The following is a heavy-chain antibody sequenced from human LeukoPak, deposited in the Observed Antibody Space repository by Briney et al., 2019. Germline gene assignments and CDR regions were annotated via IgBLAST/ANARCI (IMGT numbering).Heavy chain of an antibody. V-gene: IGHV3-30*02. CDR3: ATLPYYYDSSGSYYFDF. CDR2: IRYDGSNK. CDR1: GFTFSSYG. D-gene: IGHD3-22*01. Sequence: GGSLRLSCAASGFTFSSYGMHWVRQAPGKGLEWVAFIRYDGSNKYYADSVKGRFTISRDNSKNTLYLQMNSLRVEDTAVYYCATLPYYYDSSGSYYFDFWGQGTLVTVSS. J-gene: IGHJ4*02.